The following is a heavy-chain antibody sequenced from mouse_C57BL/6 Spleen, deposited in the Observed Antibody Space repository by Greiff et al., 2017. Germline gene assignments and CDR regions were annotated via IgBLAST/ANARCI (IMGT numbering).Heavy chain of an antibody. Sequence: QVHVKQPGTELVTPGASVKLSCKASGYTFTSYWMHWVKQRPGQGLEWIGNINPSNGGTNYNEKFKSKATLTVDKSSSTAYMQLSSLTSEDSAVYYCARKGGPGTFDYWGQGTTLTVAS. CDR1: GYTFTSYW. V-gene: IGHV1-53*01. CDR2: INPSNGGT. J-gene: IGHJ2*01. D-gene: IGHD4-1*01. CDR3: ARKGGPGTFDY.